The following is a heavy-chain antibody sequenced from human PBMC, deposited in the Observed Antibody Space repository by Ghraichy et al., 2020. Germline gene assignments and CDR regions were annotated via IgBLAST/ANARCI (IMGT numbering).Heavy chain of an antibody. CDR3: ARLGYNYGYFDF. CDR2: LYSGGTI. CDR1: GFIVSSSY. D-gene: IGHD5-18*01. V-gene: IGHV3-53*01. J-gene: IGHJ4*02. Sequence: GGSLRLSFAASGFIVSSSYISWVRQAPGKRLEWVSVLYSGGTIYYRDSVKGRFTISRDNSKNTLYLQMNSLRAEDTAVYYCARLGYNYGYFDFWGQGTLVSVSS.